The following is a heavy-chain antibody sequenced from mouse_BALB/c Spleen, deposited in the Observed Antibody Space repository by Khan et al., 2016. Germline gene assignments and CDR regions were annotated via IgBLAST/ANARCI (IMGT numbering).Heavy chain of an antibody. V-gene: IGHV1S137*01. CDR2: ISTYSGNT. Sequence: QVQLKQSGPELVRPGVSVKISCKGIGYTFTDYAMHWVKQSHAKSLEWIGVISTYSGNTNYNQKFKGKATMTVDKSSSTAYMELARMTSEDSAIYYVARGPYYRYYVFDYWGQSTTLTVSS. J-gene: IGHJ2*01. D-gene: IGHD2-14*01. CDR1: GYTFTDYA. CDR3: ARGPYYRYYVFDY.